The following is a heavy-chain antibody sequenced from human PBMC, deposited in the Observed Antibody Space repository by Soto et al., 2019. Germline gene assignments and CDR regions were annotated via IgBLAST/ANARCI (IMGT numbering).Heavy chain of an antibody. V-gene: IGHV3-30*18. Sequence: GGSLRLSCAASGFTFSSYGMHWVRQAPGKGLEWVAVISYDGSNKYYADSVKGRFTISRDNSKNTLYLQMNSLRAEDTAVYYCAKLISSVDYYYGMDVWGQGTTVTVSS. CDR1: GFTFSSYG. D-gene: IGHD6-6*01. J-gene: IGHJ6*02. CDR3: AKLISSVDYYYGMDV. CDR2: ISYDGSNK.